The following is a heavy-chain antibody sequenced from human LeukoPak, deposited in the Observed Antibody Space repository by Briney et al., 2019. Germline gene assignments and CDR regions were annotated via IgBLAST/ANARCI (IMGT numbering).Heavy chain of an antibody. D-gene: IGHD3-22*01. Sequence: GGSLRLSCAASGFTFSSYGMHWVRQAPGKGLEWVAFIRYDGSNKYYADSVKGRFTISRDNSKNTLYLQMNSLRAEDTAVYYCASSWPYYYDSSGLHYFDYWGQGTLVTVSS. V-gene: IGHV3-30*02. J-gene: IGHJ4*02. CDR1: GFTFSSYG. CDR2: IRYDGSNK. CDR3: ASSWPYYYDSSGLHYFDY.